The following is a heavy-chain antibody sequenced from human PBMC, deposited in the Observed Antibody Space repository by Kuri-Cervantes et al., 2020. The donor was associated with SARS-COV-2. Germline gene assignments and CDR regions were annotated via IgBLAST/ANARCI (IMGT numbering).Heavy chain of an antibody. J-gene: IGHJ4*02. CDR3: TTDRLLDIRTFDY. Sequence: GESLKISCAASGFTFSSYAMSWVRQAPGKGLEWVSCIKGGSGTTYYAASVKGRFTVSRDNAKNTLYLLMSSLRVEDTAMYYCTTDRLLDIRTFDYWGQGTLVTVSS. V-gene: IGHV3-23*01. CDR1: GFTFSSYA. D-gene: IGHD2-2*03. CDR2: IKGGSGTT.